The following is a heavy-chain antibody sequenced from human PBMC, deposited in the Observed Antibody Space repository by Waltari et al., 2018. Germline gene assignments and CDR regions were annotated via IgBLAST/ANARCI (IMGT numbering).Heavy chain of an antibody. Sequence: QVQLVESGGGVVQPGRSLRLSCAASGFTFSSYGMPWVRPAPGRGLEWVAVIWYDGSNKYYADSVKGRFTISRDNSKNTLYLQMNSLRAEDTAVYYCARDHLAIYYTDSYGMDVWGQGTTVTVSS. CDR1: GFTFSSYG. CDR2: IWYDGSNK. D-gene: IGHD2-8*01. V-gene: IGHV3-33*01. J-gene: IGHJ6*02. CDR3: ARDHLAIYYTDSYGMDV.